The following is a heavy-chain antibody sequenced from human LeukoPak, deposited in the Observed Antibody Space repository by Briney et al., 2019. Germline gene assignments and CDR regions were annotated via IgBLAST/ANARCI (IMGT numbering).Heavy chain of an antibody. Sequence: PSETLSLTCTVSGGSISSYYWSWIRQPAGKGLEWIGRIYTSGSTNYNPSPKSRVTMSVDTSKNQFSLKLSSVTAADTAVYYCARDPYDFWSGYPAAGTNWFDPWGQGTLVTVSS. CDR3: ARDPYDFWSGYPAAGTNWFDP. J-gene: IGHJ5*02. CDR1: GGSISSYY. V-gene: IGHV4-4*07. CDR2: IYTSGST. D-gene: IGHD3-3*01.